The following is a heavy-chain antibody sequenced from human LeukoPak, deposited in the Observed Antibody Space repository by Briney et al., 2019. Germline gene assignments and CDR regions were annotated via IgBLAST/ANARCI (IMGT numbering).Heavy chain of an antibody. CDR3: AREWYDSSSYYTTNYYFDY. V-gene: IGHV1-46*01. CDR1: RYTFTSYY. D-gene: IGHD3-22*01. J-gene: IGHJ4*02. Sequence: ASVKVSCKASRYTFTSYYMHWVRQAPGHGLEWMGIINPSAGSTSCAQKFQRRVTMTRDSSTSTVYMELSSLRSEDTAVYYCAREWYDSSSYYTTNYYFDYWGQGTLLTVTS. CDR2: INPSAGST.